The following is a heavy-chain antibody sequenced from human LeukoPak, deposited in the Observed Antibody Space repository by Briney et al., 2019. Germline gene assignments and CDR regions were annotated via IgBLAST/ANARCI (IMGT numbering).Heavy chain of an antibody. CDR3: ASPYYYDRSAYYYGPDY. CDR1: GFTFSSYS. CDR2: ISSDGNNK. J-gene: IGHJ4*02. V-gene: IGHV3-30*03. D-gene: IGHD3-22*01. Sequence: GGSLRLSCAASGFTFSSYSMNWVRQAPGKGLEWVAVISSDGNNKYYADSVKGRFTISRDNSKNTLYLQMNSLRAEDTAVYYCASPYYYDRSAYYYGPDYWGQGTLVTVSS.